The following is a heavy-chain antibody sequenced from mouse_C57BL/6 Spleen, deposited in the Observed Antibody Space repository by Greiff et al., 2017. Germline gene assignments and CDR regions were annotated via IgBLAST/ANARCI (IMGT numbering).Heavy chain of an antibody. CDR1: GYTFTSYW. Sequence: QVQLQQSGAELVMPGASVKLSCKASGYTFTSYWMHWVKQRPGQGLEWIGEIDPSDSYTNYNQKFKGKSTLTVDKSSSTAYMQLSSLTSEDSAVYYCARWDYYGNYAWFAYWGQGTLVTVSA. CDR2: IDPSDSYT. J-gene: IGHJ3*01. CDR3: ARWDYYGNYAWFAY. V-gene: IGHV1-69*01. D-gene: IGHD1-1*01.